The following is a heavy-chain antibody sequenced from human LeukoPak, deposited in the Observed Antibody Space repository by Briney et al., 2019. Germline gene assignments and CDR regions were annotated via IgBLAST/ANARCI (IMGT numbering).Heavy chain of an antibody. Sequence: PGGSLRLSCAASGFTFSNYAMNWVRQAPGKGLDWVSYISSGATIYYADSVMGRSTISRDNAKNSLYLQMNSLKAEDTAVYYCARTQTMTTVTAYDYWGQGTLVTVSS. J-gene: IGHJ4*02. V-gene: IGHV3-69-1*01. CDR2: ISSGATI. D-gene: IGHD4-17*01. CDR3: ARTQTMTTVTAYDY. CDR1: GFTFSNYA.